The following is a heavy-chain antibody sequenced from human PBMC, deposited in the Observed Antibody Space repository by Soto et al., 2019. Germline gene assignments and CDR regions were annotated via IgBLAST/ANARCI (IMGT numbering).Heavy chain of an antibody. CDR3: ARPGSTSGWFYFDN. CDR1: GGSISNYY. V-gene: IGHV4-59*12. D-gene: IGHD6-19*01. Sequence: PSETLSLTCTVSGGSISNYYWNWIRQSPGKGLEWIGYIYSSGSTHYNPSLQNRVTISIDTSKNQVSLKVNSVTAADTAVYYCARPGSTSGWFYFDNWGRGTLVTVSS. J-gene: IGHJ4*02. CDR2: IYSSGST.